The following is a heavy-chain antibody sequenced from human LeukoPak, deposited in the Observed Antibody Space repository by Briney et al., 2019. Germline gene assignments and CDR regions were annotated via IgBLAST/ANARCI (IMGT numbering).Heavy chain of an antibody. V-gene: IGHV1-69*13. CDR3: ARDSGSLSYFDY. CDR1: GGTFSSYA. CDR2: IIPIFGTA. Sequence: SVKVSCKASGGTFSSYAISWVRQAPGQGLEWMGGIIPIFGTANYAQKFQGRVTITADESTSTAYMELSSLRSEDTAVYYCARDSGSLSYFDYWGQGTLVTVSS. J-gene: IGHJ4*02.